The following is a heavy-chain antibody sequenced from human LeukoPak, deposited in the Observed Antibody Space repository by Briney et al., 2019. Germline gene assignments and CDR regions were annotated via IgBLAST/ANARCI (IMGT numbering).Heavy chain of an antibody. Sequence: PGGSLRLSSAASGFTFSSYSMNWVRQAPGKGLEWVSSISSSSSYIYYADSVKGRFTISRDNAENSLYLQMNSLRAEDTAVYYCARDWDSMRYCSSTSCVHYYYGMDVWGQGTTVTVSS. CDR1: GFTFSSYS. J-gene: IGHJ6*02. D-gene: IGHD2-2*01. CDR2: ISSSSSYI. CDR3: ARDWDSMRYCSSTSCVHYYYGMDV. V-gene: IGHV3-21*01.